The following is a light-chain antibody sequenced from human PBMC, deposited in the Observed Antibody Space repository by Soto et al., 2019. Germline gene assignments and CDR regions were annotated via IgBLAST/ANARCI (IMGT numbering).Light chain of an antibody. J-gene: IGLJ2*01. V-gene: IGLV3-1*01. CDR3: QAWDTSTGVV. CDR2: QDF. Sequence: SYELTQPPSVSVSPGQTATITCSGDKLGDRFACWYQQKPGQSPVMVIFQDFKRPSGIPERFSGSNSGNTATLTISGTQAMDEADYYCQAWDTSTGVVFGGGTKVTVL. CDR1: KLGDRF.